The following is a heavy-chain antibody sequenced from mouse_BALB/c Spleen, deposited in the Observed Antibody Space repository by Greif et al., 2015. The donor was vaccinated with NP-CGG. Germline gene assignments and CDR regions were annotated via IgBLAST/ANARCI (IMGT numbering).Heavy chain of an antibody. D-gene: IGHD2-3*01. V-gene: IGHV2-9*02. CDR2: IWAGGST. Sequence: VQLQESGPGLVAPSQSLSITCTVSGFSLTSYGVHWVRQPPGKGLEWLGVIWAGGSTNYNSALMSRLSISKDNSKSQVFLKMNSLQTDDTAMYYCARDGYYAYHFDYWGQGTTLTVSS. CDR1: GFSLTSYG. J-gene: IGHJ2*01. CDR3: ARDGYYAYHFDY.